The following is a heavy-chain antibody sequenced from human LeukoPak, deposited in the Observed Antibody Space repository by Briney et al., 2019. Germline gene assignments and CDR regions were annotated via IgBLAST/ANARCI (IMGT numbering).Heavy chain of an antibody. CDR3: ARDFWGSRWHYYYYYGMDV. D-gene: IGHD7-27*01. Sequence: ASVKVSCKASGYTFTNYAMHWVRQAPGQRLEWMGWINAGNGNTKYSRKFQGRVTITRDTSASTAYMELSSLRSEDTAVYYCARDFWGSRWHYYYYYGMDVWGQGTTVTVSS. CDR1: GYTFTNYA. J-gene: IGHJ6*02. CDR2: INAGNGNT. V-gene: IGHV1-3*01.